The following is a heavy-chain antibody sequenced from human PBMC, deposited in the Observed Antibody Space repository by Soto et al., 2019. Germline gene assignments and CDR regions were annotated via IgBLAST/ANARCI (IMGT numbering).Heavy chain of an antibody. Sequence: QITLKESGPTLVKPTQTLTLTCTFSGFSLSTSGVGVGWIRQPPGKALEWLAFIYWNDDDRYSPSLESRLTITKDTSKNQVVIRLTNMDPVDTATYYCAHSRYSTKYFQHWGQGTLVTVSS. V-gene: IGHV2-5*01. CDR3: AHSRYSTKYFQH. D-gene: IGHD3-16*02. CDR2: IYWNDDD. J-gene: IGHJ1*01. CDR1: GFSLSTSGVG.